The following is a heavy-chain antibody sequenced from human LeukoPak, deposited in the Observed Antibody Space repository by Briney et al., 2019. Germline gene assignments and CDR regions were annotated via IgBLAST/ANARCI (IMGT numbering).Heavy chain of an antibody. D-gene: IGHD3-22*01. CDR3: ARVRYSDSSVLTRKRSYYFDY. Sequence: SETLSLTCTGSGVSIRSYYWGWIRQPAGKGLEAIVHISTSGSTNYNPSLKSGVTMSVETSKNQYSLKLSSVPAADTAVYYCARVRYSDSSVLTRKRSYYFDYWGQGTLVTVSS. CDR1: GVSIRSYY. V-gene: IGHV4-4*07. J-gene: IGHJ4*02. CDR2: ISTSGST.